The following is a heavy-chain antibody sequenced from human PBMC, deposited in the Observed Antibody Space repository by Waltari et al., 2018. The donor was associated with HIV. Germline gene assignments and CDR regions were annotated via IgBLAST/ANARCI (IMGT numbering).Heavy chain of an antibody. CDR1: AFSFVDYA. CDR2: IRSKAYGGTK. CDR3: TRGTFTVTYYFDY. Sequence: EVQLGESGGGWVHPGRTLRISCATSAFSFVDYALLWFRQAPGKGLEWVGFIRSKAYGGTKQYSASWKGRFTISRDDSKSIAYLQMNSLKTEDTALYYCTRGTFTVTYYFDYWGRGTLVTVSS. J-gene: IGHJ4*02. V-gene: IGHV3-49*03. D-gene: IGHD4-17*01.